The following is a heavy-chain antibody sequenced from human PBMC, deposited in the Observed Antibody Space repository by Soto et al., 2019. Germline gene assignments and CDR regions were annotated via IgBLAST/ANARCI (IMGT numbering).Heavy chain of an antibody. CDR2: IIPILGIA. Sequence: QVQLVQSGAEVKKPGSSVKVSCKASGGTFSSYTISWVRQAPGQGLEWMGRIIPILGIANYAQKFQGRVTITADKSTSTAYMELSSLRSEDTAVYYCARDLSSSWYGWFDPRGQGTLVTVSS. J-gene: IGHJ5*02. CDR1: GGTFSSYT. V-gene: IGHV1-69*08. D-gene: IGHD6-13*01. CDR3: ARDLSSSWYGWFDP.